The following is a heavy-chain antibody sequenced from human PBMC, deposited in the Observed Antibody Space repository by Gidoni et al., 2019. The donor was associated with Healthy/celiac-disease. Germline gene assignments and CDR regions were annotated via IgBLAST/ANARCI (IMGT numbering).Heavy chain of an antibody. V-gene: IGHV3-64D*09. CDR2: ISSNGGAT. Sequence: YAMPWVRQAPGKRLEYVSAISSNGGATYYADSVKGRFTISRDNANNTLYLQMSSLRAEDTALYYCARATAAQWGQGTLVTVSS. J-gene: IGHJ4*01. CDR1: YA. D-gene: IGHD4-17*01. CDR3: ARATAAQ.